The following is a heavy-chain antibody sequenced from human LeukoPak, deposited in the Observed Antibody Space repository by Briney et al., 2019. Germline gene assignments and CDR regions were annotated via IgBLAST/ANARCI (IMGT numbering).Heavy chain of an antibody. CDR1: GYTFTGYY. CDR2: INPNSGGT. V-gene: IGHV1-2*02. J-gene: IGHJ3*02. CDR3: ARDRDPTMIVVEYAFDI. D-gene: IGHD3-22*01. Sequence: ASVKVSCKASGYTFTGYYMHWVRQAPGQGLEWMGWINPNSGGTNYAQKFQGRVTMTRGTSISTAYMELSRLRSDDTAVYYCARDRDPTMIVVEYAFDIWGQGTMVTVSS.